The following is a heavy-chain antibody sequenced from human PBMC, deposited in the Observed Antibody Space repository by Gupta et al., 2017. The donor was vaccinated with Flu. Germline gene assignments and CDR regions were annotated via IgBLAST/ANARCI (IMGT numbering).Heavy chain of an antibody. Sequence: QVQLVQSGAEVKKPGASVKVSCKASGYTFTGYYMHWVRQAPGQGLEWMGWINPNSGGTNYEQKFQGRVTRTRDTSISTAYMELSRLRSDDTAVYYCARSPKTEGYGWGYSYGASDYWGQGTLVTVSS. CDR2: INPNSGGT. J-gene: IGHJ4*02. V-gene: IGHV1-2*02. D-gene: IGHD5-18*01. CDR1: GYTFTGYY. CDR3: ARSPKTEGYGWGYSYGASDY.